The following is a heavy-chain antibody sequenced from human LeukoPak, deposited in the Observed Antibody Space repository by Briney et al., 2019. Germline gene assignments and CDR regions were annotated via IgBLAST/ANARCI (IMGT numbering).Heavy chain of an antibody. D-gene: IGHD5-18*01. Sequence: ASVKVSCKASGYTFTSYGISWVRQAPGQGLEWMGWISAYNGNTNYAQKLQGRVTMTTDTSTSTAYMELRSLRSDDTAVYYCARRGRGWNSSGYFDYWGQGTLVTVSS. CDR1: GYTFTSYG. V-gene: IGHV1-18*01. CDR3: ARRGRGWNSSGYFDY. J-gene: IGHJ4*02. CDR2: ISAYNGNT.